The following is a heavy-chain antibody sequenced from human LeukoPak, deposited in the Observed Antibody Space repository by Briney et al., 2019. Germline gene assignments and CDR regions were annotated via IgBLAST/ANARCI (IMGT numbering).Heavy chain of an antibody. D-gene: IGHD2-2*01. J-gene: IGHJ4*02. CDR1: GGSFSDYY. Sequence: SETLSLTCALFGGSFSDYYWSWIRQPPGKGLEWIGEINLRGSTNYNPSLKSRVTISVDTSKNQFSLKLTSVTAADTAIFYCARGLGQLDSWGQGTLVTVPS. V-gene: IGHV4-34*01. CDR2: INLRGST. CDR3: ARGLGQLDS.